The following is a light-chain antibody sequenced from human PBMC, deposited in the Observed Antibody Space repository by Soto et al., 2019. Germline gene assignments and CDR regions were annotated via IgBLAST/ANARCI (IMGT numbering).Light chain of an antibody. CDR1: QSVSHY. CDR2: DAS. V-gene: IGKV3-11*01. Sequence: EIVLTQSPATLSLSPGERATLSCRASQSVSHYLAWYQQKPGQAPRLLIYDASNRATGIPARFSGSGSGTDFTLTISSLEPEDFAVYYCQQYNNWPLTVGGGTKVDIK. CDR3: QQYNNWPLT. J-gene: IGKJ4*01.